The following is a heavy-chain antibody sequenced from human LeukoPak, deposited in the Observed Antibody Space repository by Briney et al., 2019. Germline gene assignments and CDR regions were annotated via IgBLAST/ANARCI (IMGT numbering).Heavy chain of an antibody. CDR2: ISHDGSNK. CDR1: GFTFSSSP. D-gene: IGHD1-1*01. Sequence: GGSLRLSCAASGFTFSSSPTHWVRQAPGKGLEWVAVISHDGSNKYYADSVKGRFTISRDNSKNTLYVQMNGLRSEDTAVYYCAGTSGWFDPWGQGALVTVSS. V-gene: IGHV3-30-3*01. CDR3: AGTSGWFDP. J-gene: IGHJ5*02.